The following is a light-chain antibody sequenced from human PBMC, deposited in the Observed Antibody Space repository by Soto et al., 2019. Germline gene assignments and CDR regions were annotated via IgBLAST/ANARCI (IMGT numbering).Light chain of an antibody. Sequence: QSVLTQPPSVSAAPGQRVTISCTGSSSNIGAGYEAHWYQQVPGTAPKLPIYENNYRPSGVPDRFSGSKSGTSASLAITGLQAEDEAEYYCQSYDSSLSGYVFGTGTKLTVL. CDR2: ENN. CDR3: QSYDSSLSGYV. CDR1: SSNIGAGYE. J-gene: IGLJ1*01. V-gene: IGLV1-40*01.